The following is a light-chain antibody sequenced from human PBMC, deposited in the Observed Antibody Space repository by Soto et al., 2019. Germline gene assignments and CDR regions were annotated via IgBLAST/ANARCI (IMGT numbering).Light chain of an antibody. CDR3: SSYTGSNTYV. Sequence: QSVLTQPASVSGSPGQSIAISCTGTSSDVGGYNYVSWYQLHPGKAPKLMIYDVSNRPSGVSNRFSGSKSGNAASLTISGLQAEDEADDYCSSYTGSNTYVFGTGTKVTVL. CDR1: SSDVGGYNY. V-gene: IGLV2-14*03. CDR2: DVS. J-gene: IGLJ1*01.